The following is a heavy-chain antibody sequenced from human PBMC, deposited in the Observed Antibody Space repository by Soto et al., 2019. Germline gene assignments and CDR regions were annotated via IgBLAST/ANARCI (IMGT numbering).Heavy chain of an antibody. V-gene: IGHV1-69*01. CDR2: IIPIFGTA. J-gene: IGHJ4*02. CDR3: ARGWGYDSNDYYYAY. D-gene: IGHD3-22*01. CDR1: GGTFSRHA. Sequence: QVQLVQSGAEVRKPGSSVKVSCKASGGTFSRHAISWVRQAPGQGLEWMGGIIPIFGTANHAQKFQDIVTIIADESTSTVYMELSSLISEYTAMYYCARGWGYDSNDYYYAYWGQGTLVIVSS.